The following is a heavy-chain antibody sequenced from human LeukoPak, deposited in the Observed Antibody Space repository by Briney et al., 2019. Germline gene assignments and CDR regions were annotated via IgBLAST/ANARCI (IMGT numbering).Heavy chain of an antibody. D-gene: IGHD3-10*01. Sequence: GGSLRLSCAASGFSFSTYWMHWVRQAPGMGLVWVSRSNGDGTDTIYPDSVKGRFTISRDNAKNTLYLQMNSLRAEDTAVYYCARDSHGGVDYWGQGTLVTVSS. J-gene: IGHJ4*02. V-gene: IGHV3-74*01. CDR1: GFSFSTYW. CDR2: SNGDGTDT. CDR3: ARDSHGGVDY.